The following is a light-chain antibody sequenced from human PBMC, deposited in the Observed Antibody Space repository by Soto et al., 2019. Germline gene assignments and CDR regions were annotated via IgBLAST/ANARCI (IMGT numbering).Light chain of an antibody. V-gene: IGLV2-14*01. CDR1: SGDVGSYNF. CDR2: DVS. Sequence: QSALTQPASVSGSPGQSIAISCTGTSGDVGSYNFVSWYQQHPGKATKLMIYDVSARPPGVSNRFSGSKSGNTASLTISGLQAEDEADYYCSSYTSTSTLVFGGGTKVTV. CDR3: SSYTSTSTLV. J-gene: IGLJ2*01.